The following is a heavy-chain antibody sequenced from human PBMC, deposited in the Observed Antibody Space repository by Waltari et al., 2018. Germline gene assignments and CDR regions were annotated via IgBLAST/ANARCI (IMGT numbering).Heavy chain of an antibody. J-gene: IGHJ4*02. V-gene: IGHV4-34*01. CDR1: GGSFSGYY. CDR3: ASLLGMAPASHREFDY. Sequence: QVQLQQWGAGLLKPSETLSLTCAVYGGSFSGYYWSWIRQPPGKGLEWIGEINHSGSTNYNPSLKSRVPTSVDTSKNQFSLKLSSVTAADTAGYYCASLLGMAPASHREFDYWGQGTLVTVSS. CDR2: INHSGST. D-gene: IGHD1-26*01.